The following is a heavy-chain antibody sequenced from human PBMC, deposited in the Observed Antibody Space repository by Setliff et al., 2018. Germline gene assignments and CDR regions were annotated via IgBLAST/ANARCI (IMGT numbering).Heavy chain of an antibody. Sequence: LSLTCTVSGGSVNSGYDNWNWLRQPAGKGLEWIGHINRRGSTNFSPSLKSRVSISLDTSKNQFSLRLSSVTAADAAVYYCARGDSDYGDPFAGVYYYYMDVWGKGTTVTVSS. CDR2: INRRGST. J-gene: IGHJ6*03. CDR3: ARGDSDYGDPFAGVYYYYMDV. V-gene: IGHV4-61*09. D-gene: IGHD4-17*01. CDR1: GGSVNSGYDN.